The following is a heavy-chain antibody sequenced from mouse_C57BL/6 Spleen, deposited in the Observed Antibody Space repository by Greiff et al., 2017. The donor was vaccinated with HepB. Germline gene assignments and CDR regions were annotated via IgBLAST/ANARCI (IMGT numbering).Heavy chain of an antibody. V-gene: IGHV1-72*01. CDR2: IDPNSGGT. CDR3: ARESGFITTVVATDY. J-gene: IGHJ2*01. D-gene: IGHD1-1*01. CDR1: GYTFTSYW. Sequence: QVQLKESGAELVKPGASVKLSCKASGYTFTSYWMHWVKQRPGRGLEWIGRIDPNSGGTKYNEKFKSKATLTVDKPSSTAYMQLSSLTSEDSAVYYCARESGFITTVVATDYWGQGTTLTVSS.